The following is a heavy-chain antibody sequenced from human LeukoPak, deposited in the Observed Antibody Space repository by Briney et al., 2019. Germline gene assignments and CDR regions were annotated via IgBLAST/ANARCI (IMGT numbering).Heavy chain of an antibody. Sequence: PGGSLRLSCAASGFTFNNYAMHWVRQAPGKGLEWVAVISYDGSNKYYADSVKGRFTISRDNSKNTLYLQMNSLRAEDTAVYYCARVMGRYCSSTSCYVDYWGQGTLVTVSS. CDR2: ISYDGSNK. J-gene: IGHJ4*02. CDR1: GFTFNNYA. CDR3: ARVMGRYCSSTSCYVDY. V-gene: IGHV3-30*04. D-gene: IGHD2-2*01.